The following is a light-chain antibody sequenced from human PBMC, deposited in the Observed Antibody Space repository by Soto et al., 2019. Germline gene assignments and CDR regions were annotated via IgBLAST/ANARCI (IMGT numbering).Light chain of an antibody. CDR1: SSDVGGYNC. CDR3: SSRAGNNRV. J-gene: IGLJ1*01. CDR2: EVS. Sequence: QSVLTQPPSASGSPGQSVTISCTGTSSDVGGYNCVSWYQQHPGKAPKLMIYEVSKRPSGVPDRFSGSKSGNTASLTVSGLQADDEADYYCSSRAGNNRVFGTGTKLTVL. V-gene: IGLV2-8*01.